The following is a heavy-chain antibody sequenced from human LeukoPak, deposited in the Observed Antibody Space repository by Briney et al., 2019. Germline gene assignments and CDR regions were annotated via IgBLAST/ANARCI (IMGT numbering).Heavy chain of an antibody. CDR1: DDSINIHTYY. V-gene: IGHV4-39*07. CDR3: ARDSRRWLDDY. J-gene: IGHJ4*02. D-gene: IGHD6-19*01. CDR2: IYYSGST. Sequence: PSETLSLTCTVSDDSINIHTYYWGWIRQPPGKGLEWIGSIYYSGSTYYNPSLKSRVTISLDTSKNQFSLKLSSVTAADTAVYYCARDSRRWLDDYWGQGTLVTVSS.